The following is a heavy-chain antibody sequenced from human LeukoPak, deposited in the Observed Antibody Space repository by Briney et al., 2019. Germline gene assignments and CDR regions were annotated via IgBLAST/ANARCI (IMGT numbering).Heavy chain of an antibody. CDR2: ISYDESEK. CDR3: ATGSSDF. Sequence: GGSLRLSCAASGFTFSSYGMHWVRQAPGKGLEWVALISYDESEKYYADSVKGRFTISRDNSKNTLCLQMNSLRAEDTAVYYCATGSSDFWGQGTLVTVSS. V-gene: IGHV3-30*03. J-gene: IGHJ4*02. D-gene: IGHD6-25*01. CDR1: GFTFSSYG.